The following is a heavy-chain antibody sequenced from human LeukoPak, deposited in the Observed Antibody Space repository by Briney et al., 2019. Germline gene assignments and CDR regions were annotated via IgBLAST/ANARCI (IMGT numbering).Heavy chain of an antibody. CDR1: GASISNSNW. CDR2: IYHSGST. D-gene: IGHD1-20*01. Sequence: SGTLSLTCAVAGASISNSNWWTWVRQPPGKGLEWIGEIYHSGSTNYKPSLKSRATISVDKSKNQFSLKLSSVTAADTAVYYCASRAPRDNFNRYLPIDYWGQGTLVTVSS. CDR3: ASRAPRDNFNRYLPIDY. V-gene: IGHV4-4*02. J-gene: IGHJ4*02.